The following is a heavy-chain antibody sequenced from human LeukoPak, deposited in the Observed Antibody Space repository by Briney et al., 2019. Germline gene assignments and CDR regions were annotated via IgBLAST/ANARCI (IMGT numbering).Heavy chain of an antibody. CDR2: INPKSGGT. J-gene: IGHJ6*02. V-gene: IGHV1-2*02. CDR1: GYTFTGYY. CDR3: ARSPYGMDV. Sequence: ASVKVSCKASGYTFTGYYMHWVRQAPGLGFEWMGWINPKSGGTSYPQKFQGRLTMTRDTSISTAYMELSRLRSDDTAVYYCARSPYGMDVWGQGTTVTVSS.